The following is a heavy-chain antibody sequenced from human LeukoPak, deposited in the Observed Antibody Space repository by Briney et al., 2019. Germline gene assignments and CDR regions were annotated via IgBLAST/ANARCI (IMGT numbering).Heavy chain of an antibody. J-gene: IGHJ6*03. Sequence: PSETLSLTCIVSGGSISGYYWSWIRQPPGKRLEWVGESNDSGGTNYNPSLKSRVTISADKSKNQVSLKLTSVTAADTAVYYCARLSVIVGSTLEYYYYYMDVWGQGTTVTVSS. CDR1: GGSISGYY. CDR3: ARLSVIVGSTLEYYYYYMDV. V-gene: IGHV4-34*01. D-gene: IGHD1-26*01. CDR2: SNDSGGT.